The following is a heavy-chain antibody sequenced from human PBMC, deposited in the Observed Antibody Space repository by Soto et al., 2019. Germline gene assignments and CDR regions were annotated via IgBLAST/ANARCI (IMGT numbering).Heavy chain of an antibody. Sequence: GGSLRLSCAASGFTFSSYWMSWVRQAPGKGLEWVANIKQDGSEKYYVDSVKGRFTISRDNAKNSLYLQMNSLRAEDTAVYYCARDSLNYYDSSGYYYRWGQGTLVTVSS. J-gene: IGHJ5*02. D-gene: IGHD3-22*01. CDR2: IKQDGSEK. CDR1: GFTFSSYW. CDR3: ARDSLNYYDSSGYYYR. V-gene: IGHV3-7*01.